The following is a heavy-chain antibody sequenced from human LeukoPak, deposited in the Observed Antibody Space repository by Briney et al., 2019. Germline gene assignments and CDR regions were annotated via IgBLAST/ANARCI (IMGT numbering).Heavy chain of an antibody. Sequence: GGPLRLSCAASGFTFSSYAMHWVRQAPGKGLEWVAVISYDGSNKYYADSVKGRFTISRDNSKNTLYLQMNSLRAEDTAVYYCARDPYNRKYGDYARRGFDYWGQGTLVTVSS. CDR1: GFTFSSYA. D-gene: IGHD4-17*01. J-gene: IGHJ4*02. CDR3: ARDPYNRKYGDYARRGFDY. V-gene: IGHV3-30-3*01. CDR2: ISYDGSNK.